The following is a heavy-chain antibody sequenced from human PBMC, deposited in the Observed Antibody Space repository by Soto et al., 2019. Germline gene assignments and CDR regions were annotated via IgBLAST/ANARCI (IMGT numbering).Heavy chain of an antibody. CDR2: IYYSGST. Sequence: SETLSLTCTVSGGSISSYYWSWIRQPPGKGLEWIGYIYYSGSTNYNPSIKSRVTISVDTSKNQFSLKLSSVTAADTAVYYCARGPRRYYYYYYMDVWGKGTTVTVSS. V-gene: IGHV4-59*01. CDR1: GGSISSYY. J-gene: IGHJ6*03. CDR3: ARGPRRYYYYYYMDV.